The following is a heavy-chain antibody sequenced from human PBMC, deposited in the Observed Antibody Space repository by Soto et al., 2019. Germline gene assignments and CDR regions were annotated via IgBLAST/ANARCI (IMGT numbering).Heavy chain of an antibody. CDR3: ARGTRVRGIITNFDY. CDR1: GGTFSSYT. D-gene: IGHD3-10*01. CDR2: ITAYNGDT. V-gene: IGHV1-18*01. Sequence: ASVKVSCKASGGTFSSYTISWMRQAPGQGLEWMGWITAYNGDTNYAQKLQGRVSMTTDTSTNTAYMELRNLRSDDTAVYYCARGTRVRGIITNFDYWGQGTLVTVSS. J-gene: IGHJ4*02.